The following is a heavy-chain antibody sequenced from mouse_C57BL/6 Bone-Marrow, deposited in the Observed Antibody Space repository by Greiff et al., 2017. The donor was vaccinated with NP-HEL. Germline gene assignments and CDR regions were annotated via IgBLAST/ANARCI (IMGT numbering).Heavy chain of an antibody. CDR2: IYPRDGST. J-gene: IGHJ3*01. CDR1: GYTFTDYT. Sequence: VQLQQSDAELVKPGASVKISCKVSGYTFTDYTIHWMKQRPEQGLEWIGDIYPRDGSTKYNEKFKGKATLTADKSSSTAYMQLNSLTSEDSAVYFCAKGQYYGGFAYWGQGTLVTVSA. D-gene: IGHD1-1*01. CDR3: AKGQYYGGFAY. V-gene: IGHV1-78*01.